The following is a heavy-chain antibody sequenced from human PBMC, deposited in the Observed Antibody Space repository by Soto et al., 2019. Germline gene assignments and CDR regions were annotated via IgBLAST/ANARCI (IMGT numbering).Heavy chain of an antibody. CDR1: GYTLTELS. V-gene: IGHV1-24*01. Sequence: ASVKVSCKVSGYTLTELSMHWVRQAPGKGLEWMGGFDPEDGETIYAQKFQGRVTMTEDTSTDTAYMELSSLRSEDTAVYYCATSGIAVAGTRPYSTLSSWYWGQGTLVTVSS. CDR3: ATSGIAVAGTRPYSTLSSWY. D-gene: IGHD6-19*01. J-gene: IGHJ4*02. CDR2: FDPEDGET.